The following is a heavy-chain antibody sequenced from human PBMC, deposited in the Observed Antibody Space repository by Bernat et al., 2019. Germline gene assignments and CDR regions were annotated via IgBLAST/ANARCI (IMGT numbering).Heavy chain of an antibody. CDR1: GFTFSSYG. Sequence: QVQLVESGGGVVQPGRSLRLSCAASGFTFSSYGMPWVRQAPGKGLEWVAVISYDVSNKYYADSVKGRFTISRDNSKNTLYLQMNSLRAEETAVYYCAGSEGYSSSWRQKGGAFDIWGQGTMVTVSS. V-gene: IGHV3-30*03. D-gene: IGHD6-13*01. J-gene: IGHJ3*02. CDR2: ISYDVSNK. CDR3: AGSEGYSSSWRQKGGAFDI.